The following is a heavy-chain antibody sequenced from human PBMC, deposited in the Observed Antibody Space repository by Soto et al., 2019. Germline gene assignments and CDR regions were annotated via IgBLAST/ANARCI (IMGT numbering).Heavy chain of an antibody. Sequence: GASVKLSCKASGYTFTSYDINWVRQATGQGLDCMGWMNPNSGNTGYAQKFQGRVTMTRNTSISTAYMELSSLRSEDTAVYYCARRSYYDFWSGYLGYYGMDVWGQGTTVTVSS. V-gene: IGHV1-8*01. CDR1: GYTFTSYD. D-gene: IGHD3-3*01. CDR2: MNPNSGNT. J-gene: IGHJ6*02. CDR3: ARRSYYDFWSGYLGYYGMDV.